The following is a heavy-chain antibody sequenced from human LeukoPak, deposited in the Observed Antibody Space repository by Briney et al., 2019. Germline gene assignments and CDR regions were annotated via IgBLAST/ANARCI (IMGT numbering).Heavy chain of an antibody. D-gene: IGHD2-2*01. J-gene: IGHJ4*02. CDR1: AFIFSGHW. CDR2: ISSSSYT. Sequence: GGSLRLSCEGSAFIFSGHWMNWVRQAPGKGLEWVSYISSSSYTNYADSVKDRFTISRDNAKNSLYLQMNSLRAEDTAVYYCARDRCSSTSCYFGPTDYWGQGTLVTVSS. V-gene: IGHV3-21*05. CDR3: ARDRCSSTSCYFGPTDY.